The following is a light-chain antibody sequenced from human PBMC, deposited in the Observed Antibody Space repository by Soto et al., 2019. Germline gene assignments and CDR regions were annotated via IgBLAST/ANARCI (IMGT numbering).Light chain of an antibody. CDR2: EVS. Sequence: QSVLTQPPSASESPGQSVTISCTGTSSDVGGYNYVSWYQQHPGKAPKLMIYEVSTRPSGVPDRFSGSKSGNTASLTVSGLQAEDEADYYCSSYAGSNNNYVFGTGTKVTGL. CDR1: SSDVGGYNY. J-gene: IGLJ1*01. CDR3: SSYAGSNNNYV. V-gene: IGLV2-8*01.